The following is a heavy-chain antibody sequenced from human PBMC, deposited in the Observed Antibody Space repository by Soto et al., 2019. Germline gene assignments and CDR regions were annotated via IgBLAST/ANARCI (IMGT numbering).Heavy chain of an antibody. CDR2: IYWVVEK. V-gene: IGHV2-5*02. CDR1: GFSLSTSGVG. J-gene: IGHJ6*02. CDR3: ALNAGMDV. Sequence: SGPTLVNHTQTLTLTCTFSGFSLSTSGVGVGWIRQPPGKALEWLALIYWVVEKRYSPSLKSRLTFTKDSSKYQLVLTMTNMDPVDTATYYCALNAGMDVSGQGTTVTVSS.